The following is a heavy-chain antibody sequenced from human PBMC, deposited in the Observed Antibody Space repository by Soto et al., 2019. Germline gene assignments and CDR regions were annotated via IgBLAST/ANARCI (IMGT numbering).Heavy chain of an antibody. CDR1: GGSISSYY. V-gene: IGHV4-59*01. J-gene: IGHJ4*02. CDR2: IYYSGST. Sequence: KPSETLSLTCTVSGGSISSYYWSWIRQPPGKGLEWIGYIYYSGSTNYNPSLKSRVTISVDTSKNQFSLKLSSVTAADTAVYYCARDQGGSYSGYFDYWGQGTLVTVSS. CDR3: ARDQGGSYSGYFDY. D-gene: IGHD1-26*01.